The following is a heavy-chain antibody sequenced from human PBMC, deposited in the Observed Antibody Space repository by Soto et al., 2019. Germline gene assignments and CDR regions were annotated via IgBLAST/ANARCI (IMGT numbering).Heavy chain of an antibody. CDR1: GFPLSSHC. CDR2: ISGSSDLT. CDR3: AKGVSVAVADIIDN. V-gene: IGHV3-23*01. J-gene: IGHJ4*02. D-gene: IGHD2-21*02. Sequence: GGSLRLSCAASGFPLSSHCMTWVRQAPGKGLEWVSGISGSSDLTYYADSVKGRFTISRDNSKNTLYLQMNSLRAEDTAVYYCAKGVSVAVADIIDNWGQGTQVTVSS.